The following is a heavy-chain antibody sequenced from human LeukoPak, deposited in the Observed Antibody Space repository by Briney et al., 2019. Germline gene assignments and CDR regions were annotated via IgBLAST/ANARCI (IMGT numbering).Heavy chain of an antibody. V-gene: IGHV3-21*03. D-gene: IGHD6-19*01. CDR2: ISAGSDYS. Sequence: GGSLRLSCAASEFTFSGYTLNWVRQAPGKGLEWVASISAGSDYSYYALSVRGRFTISRDDSKSIAYLQMNSLKTEDTAVYYCTRFWYSSGASTDYWGQGTLVTVSS. J-gene: IGHJ4*02. CDR1: EFTFSGYT. CDR3: TRFWYSSGASTDY.